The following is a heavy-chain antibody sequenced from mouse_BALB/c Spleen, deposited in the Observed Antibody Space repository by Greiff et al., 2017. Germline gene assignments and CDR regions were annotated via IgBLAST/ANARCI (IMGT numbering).Heavy chain of an antibody. D-gene: IGHD2-10*01. CDR1: GFTFSSYW. V-gene: IGHV6-3*01. J-gene: IGHJ3*01. CDR2: IRLKSDNYAT. Sequence: EVKLVESGGGLVQPGGSMKLSCVASGFTFSSYWMSWVRQSPEKGLEWVAEIRLKSDNYATHYAESVKGKFTISRDDSKSRLYLQMNSLRAEDTGIYYCTDSYYGNSFAYWGQGTLVTVSA. CDR3: TDSYYGNSFAY.